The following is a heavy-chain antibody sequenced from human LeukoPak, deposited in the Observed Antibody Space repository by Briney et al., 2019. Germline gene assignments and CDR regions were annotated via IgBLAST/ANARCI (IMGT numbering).Heavy chain of an antibody. Sequence: PGGSLRLSCAASGFTFSSYAMSWVRQAPGKGLEWVSAISGSGGSTYYADSVKGRFTISRDNSKSTLYLQMNSLRAEDTAVYYCAKVPVAGTDYSDYWGQGTLVTVSS. CDR1: GFTFSSYA. J-gene: IGHJ4*02. D-gene: IGHD6-19*01. CDR3: AKVPVAGTDYSDY. V-gene: IGHV3-23*01. CDR2: ISGSGGST.